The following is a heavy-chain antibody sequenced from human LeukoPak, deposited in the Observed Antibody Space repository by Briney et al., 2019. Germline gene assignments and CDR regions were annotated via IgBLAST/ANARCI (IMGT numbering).Heavy chain of an antibody. V-gene: IGHV3-48*04. D-gene: IGHD3-22*01. CDR2: ISGSSSLM. CDR3: AREVDYFDSSNFYPHLRFDP. CDR1: GFTVSGYY. Sequence: GGSLRLSCAASGFTVSGYYMNWVRQSPGMGLEWVSYISGSSSLMYYADFVKGRFTISRDNAKKSVFLQMNSLKVEDTAVYYCAREVDYFDSSNFYPHLRFDPWGQGTLVIVSS. J-gene: IGHJ5*02.